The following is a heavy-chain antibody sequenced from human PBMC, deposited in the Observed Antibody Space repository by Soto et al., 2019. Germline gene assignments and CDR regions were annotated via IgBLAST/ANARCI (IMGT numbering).Heavy chain of an antibody. D-gene: IGHD6-13*01. V-gene: IGHV4-59*01. Sequence: SETLSLTCTVSGGSISSYYWSWIRQPPGRGLEWIGYIYYSGSTNYNPSLKSRVTISVDTSKNQFSLKLSSVTAADTAVYYCARDLEAADGDYYYYGMDVWGQGTTVTVSS. CDR1: GGSISSYY. CDR3: ARDLEAADGDYYYYGMDV. CDR2: IYYSGST. J-gene: IGHJ6*02.